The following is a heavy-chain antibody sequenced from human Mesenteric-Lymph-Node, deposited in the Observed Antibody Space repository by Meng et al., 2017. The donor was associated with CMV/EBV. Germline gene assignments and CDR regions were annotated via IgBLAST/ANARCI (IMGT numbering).Heavy chain of an antibody. D-gene: IGHD4-17*01. CDR1: GGSVSSTTYY. Sequence: SETLSLTCTVSGGSVSSTTYYWGWIRQPPGKGLEWIGSIFYSGSTYYNPSLRSRVTISLGTSKNQFSLKLTSVTAADTAVYYCARAARTTVTLFDYWGQGTLVTVSS. J-gene: IGHJ4*02. CDR3: ARAARTTVTLFDY. CDR2: IFYSGST. V-gene: IGHV4-39*07.